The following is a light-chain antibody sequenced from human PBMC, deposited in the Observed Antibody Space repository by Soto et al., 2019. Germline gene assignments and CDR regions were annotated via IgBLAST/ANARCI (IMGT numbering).Light chain of an antibody. CDR1: QSLTGH. V-gene: IGKV3-15*01. J-gene: IGKJ5*01. Sequence: MGMTQAPGTVSVSPGVAATRSCRASQSLTGHLASYQPTPGPAPRLLIHGTSISATGVPARFSGGGSGTEFTLPIRGLQPEDFAVYSCQTYTNWPLIPSSQGTRL. CDR3: QTYTNWPLIP. CDR2: GTS.